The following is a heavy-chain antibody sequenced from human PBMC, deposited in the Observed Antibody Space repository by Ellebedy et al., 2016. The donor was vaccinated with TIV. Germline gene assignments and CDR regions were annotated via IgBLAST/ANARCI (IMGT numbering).Heavy chain of an antibody. CDR3: ARGPTRRFGELLKAWFDP. CDR1: GYTFTSYD. J-gene: IGHJ5*02. CDR2: MNPNSGNT. Sequence: ASVKVSXKASGYTFTSYDINWVRQATGQGLEWMGWMNPNSGNTGYAQKFQGRVTMTRNTSISTAYMELSSLRSEDTAVYYCARGPTRRFGELLKAWFDPWGQGTLVTVSS. D-gene: IGHD3-10*01. V-gene: IGHV1-8*01.